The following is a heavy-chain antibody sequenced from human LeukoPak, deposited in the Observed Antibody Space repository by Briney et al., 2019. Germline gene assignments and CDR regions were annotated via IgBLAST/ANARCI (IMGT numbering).Heavy chain of an antibody. CDR2: INHSGSA. J-gene: IGHJ1*01. CDR3: ARSKVAGSGKFFQH. CDR1: GGSFSGFY. D-gene: IGHD6-19*01. V-gene: IGHV4-34*01. Sequence: SETLSLTCGVSGGSFSGFYWGWIRQSPGKGLEWIGEINHSGSATYNPSLKSRVTISLDTSKNQFPLKLTSVTAANAAIYYCARSKVAGSGKFFQHWGQGTLVTVSS.